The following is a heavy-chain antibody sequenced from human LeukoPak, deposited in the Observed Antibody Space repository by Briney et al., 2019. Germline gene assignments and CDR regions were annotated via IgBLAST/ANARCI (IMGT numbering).Heavy chain of an antibody. D-gene: IGHD4-17*01. CDR2: INHSGST. V-gene: IGHV4-34*01. CDR3: ARLGTADDSGHFDY. J-gene: IGHJ4*02. CDR1: GGSFSGYY. Sequence: ASETLSLTCAVYGGSFSGYYWSWIRQPPGKGLEWIGKINHSGSTNYNPSLKSRVTISVDTSKNQFSLKLSSVTAADTAVYYCARLGTADDSGHFDYWGQGTLVTVSS.